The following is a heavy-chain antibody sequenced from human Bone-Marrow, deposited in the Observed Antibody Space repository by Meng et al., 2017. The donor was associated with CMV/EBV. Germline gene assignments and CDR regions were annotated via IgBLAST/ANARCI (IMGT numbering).Heavy chain of an antibody. Sequence: GGSLRLSCEAAGFTFTSYAMHWVRQAPGKGPEWVTNISFDGRIKYYADSVGGRLTISRDNSKNTLYLQMDNLRPDDTAVYYCARFPITYNPAVRDCWGQGTLVTVSS. CDR3: ARFPITYNPAVRDC. J-gene: IGHJ4*02. CDR2: ISFDGRIK. D-gene: IGHD1-1*01. V-gene: IGHV3-30*04. CDR1: GFTFTSYA.